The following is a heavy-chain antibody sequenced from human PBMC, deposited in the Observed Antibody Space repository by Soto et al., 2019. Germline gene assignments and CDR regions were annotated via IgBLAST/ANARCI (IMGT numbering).Heavy chain of an antibody. J-gene: IGHJ6*02. CDR1: GYSFTTYW. Sequence: GESLKISCKSYGYSFTTYWIAWVRQMPGNGLEWMGSIHPGESDTRYSPSFQGQVTISADRSITTAYLQWSSLKASDTAMYYCARHEATYYNFYGMDVWGQGTTVTVSS. CDR2: IHPGESDT. V-gene: IGHV5-51*01. CDR3: ARHEATYYNFYGMDV.